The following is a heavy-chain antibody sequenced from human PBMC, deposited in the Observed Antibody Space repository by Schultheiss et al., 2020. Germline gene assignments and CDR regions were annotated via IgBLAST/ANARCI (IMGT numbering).Heavy chain of an antibody. Sequence: GGSLRLSCAASGFTFSSYAMHWVRQAPGKGLEWVAVISYDGSNKYYADSVKGRFTISRDNSKNTLYLQMNSLRAEDTAVYYCAREDCSSTSCYGFDYWGQGTLVTV. CDR1: GFTFSSYA. CDR3: AREDCSSTSCYGFDY. V-gene: IGHV3-30*04. CDR2: ISYDGSNK. J-gene: IGHJ4*02. D-gene: IGHD2-2*01.